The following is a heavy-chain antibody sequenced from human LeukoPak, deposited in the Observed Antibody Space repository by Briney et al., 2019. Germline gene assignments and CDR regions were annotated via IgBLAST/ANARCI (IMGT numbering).Heavy chain of an antibody. CDR1: GASISGYY. J-gene: IGHJ6*02. CDR2: VYYSGST. D-gene: IGHD3-16*01. CDR3: ARHGGVSGTYFPPHHYGMDV. Sequence: SETLSLTCTVSGASISGYYWSWIRQPPGKGLEWIGFVYYSGSTNYSPSLKSRATISIDTSKNQFSLRLSSVTAADTAVYYCARHGGVSGTYFPPHHYGMDVWGQGTTVTVSS. V-gene: IGHV4-59*08.